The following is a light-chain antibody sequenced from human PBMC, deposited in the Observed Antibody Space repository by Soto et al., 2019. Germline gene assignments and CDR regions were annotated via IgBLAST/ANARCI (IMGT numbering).Light chain of an antibody. CDR2: EAS. V-gene: IGKV3D-15*01. CDR3: QQDNSYSPT. Sequence: IVMTQSPATLSVSPGERATLSCRSSQSVSSNLAWYQQKPGQAPGLLIYEASTRATGIPARFSGSGSETEFTLTISGLQPGDPATYYCQQDNSYSPTFGQGTKVDIK. CDR1: QSVSSN. J-gene: IGKJ1*01.